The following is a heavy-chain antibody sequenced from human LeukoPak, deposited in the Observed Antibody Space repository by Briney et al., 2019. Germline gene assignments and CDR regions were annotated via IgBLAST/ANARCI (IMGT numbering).Heavy chain of an antibody. D-gene: IGHD6-19*01. J-gene: IGHJ4*02. CDR1: GFTFSSYA. V-gene: IGHV4-59*05. Sequence: GSLRLSCAASGFTFSSYAMSWVRQPPGKGLEWIGGIYFSGPTYYNPSLRSRVTISVDTSKNQLSLKLNSVTAADTAVYFCARHSSSAWYYYFGYWGQGALVTVSS. CDR3: ARHSSSAWYYYFGY. CDR2: IYFSGPT.